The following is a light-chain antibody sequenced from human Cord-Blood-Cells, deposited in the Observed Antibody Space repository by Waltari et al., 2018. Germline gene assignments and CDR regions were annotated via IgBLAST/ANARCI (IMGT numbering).Light chain of an antibody. CDR1: QSISSY. V-gene: IGKV1-39*01. J-gene: IGKJ2*01. CDR2: AAS. CDR3: QQSYSTPYT. Sequence: DIQMTQSPSSLSASVADGDTTTCRASQSISSYLNWYQQKPGKAPKLMIYAASSLTSGVPSRFSGSGSGTDFTLTISSLQPEDFATYYCQQSYSTPYTFGQGTKLEIK.